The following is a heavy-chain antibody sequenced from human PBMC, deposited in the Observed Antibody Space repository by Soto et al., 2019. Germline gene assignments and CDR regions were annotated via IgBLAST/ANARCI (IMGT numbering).Heavy chain of an antibody. CDR1: GDSISSRNC. Sequence: SETLYHTCNVSGDSISSRNCWSWVRQPPGKGMEWIGKIYHTGSTNYNQSLKSRVTISADKSKNQVSLKLSSVTAADTAVYYCARVPTPWGQGTLVTVS. CDR3: ARVPTP. CDR2: IYHTGST. J-gene: IGHJ5*02. V-gene: IGHV4-4*02.